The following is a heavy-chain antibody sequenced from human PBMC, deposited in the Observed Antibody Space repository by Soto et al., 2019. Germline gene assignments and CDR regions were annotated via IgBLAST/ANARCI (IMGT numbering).Heavy chain of an antibody. CDR1: GYTFTSYA. V-gene: IGHV1-3*01. J-gene: IGHJ6*02. CDR3: ARDDPLISFSLAVAGTGGDYYGMDV. CDR2: INAGNGNT. Sequence: ASVKVSCKASGYTFTSYAMHWVRQAPGQRLEWMGWINAGNGNTKYSQKLQGRVTMTTDTSTSTAYMELRSLRSDDTAVYYCARDDPLISFSLAVAGTGGDYYGMDVWGQGTTVTVSS. D-gene: IGHD6-19*01.